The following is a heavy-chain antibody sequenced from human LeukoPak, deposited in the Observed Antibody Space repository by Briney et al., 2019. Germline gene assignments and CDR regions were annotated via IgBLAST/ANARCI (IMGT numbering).Heavy chain of an antibody. CDR2: IYYSGST. D-gene: IGHD6-6*01. Sequence: SETLSLTCTVSGGSISIYYWSWIRQPPGKGLEWIGYIYYSGSTNYNPSLKSRVTISVDTSKNQFSLKLSSVTAADTAVYYCARDQGSSSPFFDYWGQGTLVTVSS. CDR1: GGSISIYY. V-gene: IGHV4-59*01. CDR3: ARDQGSSSPFFDY. J-gene: IGHJ4*02.